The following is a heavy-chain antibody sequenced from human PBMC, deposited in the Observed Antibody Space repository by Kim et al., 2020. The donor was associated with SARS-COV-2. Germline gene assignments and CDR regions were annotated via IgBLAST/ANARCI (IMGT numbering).Heavy chain of an antibody. D-gene: IGHD3-16*01. V-gene: IGHV3-21*01. CDR2: ISGSSSYI. CDR3: ARDRLRGDY. CDR1: GFSFSTYS. Sequence: GESLKISCAVSGFSFSTYSMTWVRQAPGKGLEWVSSISGSSSYIYYADSVRGRFTISRDNAKNSLYLQMNSLTAEDTAVYYCARDRLRGDYWGQGTLVTVSS. J-gene: IGHJ4*02.